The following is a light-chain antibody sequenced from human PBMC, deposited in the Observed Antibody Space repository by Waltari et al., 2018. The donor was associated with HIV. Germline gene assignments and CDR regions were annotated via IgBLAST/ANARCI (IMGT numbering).Light chain of an antibody. Sequence: SALTQPASVSGSPGQSITISCTGTSSDVGGYTYVSWYQTYPGKATKLKINDVSNVPLGFSIRFAGSKSGNTASLTISGLQAEDEADYYYSSYTSSSTPYVFGTVTKITVL. CDR1: SSDVGGYTY. CDR3: SSYTSSSTPYV. J-gene: IGLJ1*01. CDR2: DVS. V-gene: IGLV2-14*01.